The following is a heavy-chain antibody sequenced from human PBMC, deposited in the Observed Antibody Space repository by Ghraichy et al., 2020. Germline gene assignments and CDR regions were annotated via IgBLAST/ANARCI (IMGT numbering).Heavy chain of an antibody. J-gene: IGHJ4*02. CDR3: AKGHYGSGSILDY. V-gene: IGHV3-30*18. CDR2: ISYDGSNK. D-gene: IGHD3-10*01. CDR1: GFTFSSYG. Sequence: GGSLRLSCAASGFTFSSYGMHGVRQAPGKGLEWVAVISYDGSNKYYADSVKGRFTISRDNSKNTLYLQMNSLRAEDTAVYYCAKGHYGSGSILDYWGQGTLFTVSS.